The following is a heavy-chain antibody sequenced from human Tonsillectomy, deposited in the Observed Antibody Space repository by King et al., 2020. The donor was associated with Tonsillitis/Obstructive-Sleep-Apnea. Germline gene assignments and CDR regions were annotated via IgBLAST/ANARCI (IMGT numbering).Heavy chain of an antibody. D-gene: IGHD6-19*01. CDR2: INHSGST. V-gene: IGHV4-34*01. J-gene: IGHJ6*03. CDR3: SRGAQWLVGHYYMDV. CDR1: GGSFSGYY. Sequence: VQLQQWGAGLLKPSETLSLTCAVYGGSFSGYYWRWIRQPPGKGLEWIGEINHSGSTNYNPSLKSRVTISVDTSKNQFSLKLNSVTAADTAVYYCSRGAQWLVGHYYMDVWGKGTTVTVSS.